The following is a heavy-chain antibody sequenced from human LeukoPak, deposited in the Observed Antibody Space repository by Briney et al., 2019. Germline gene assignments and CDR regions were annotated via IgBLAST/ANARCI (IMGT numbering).Heavy chain of an antibody. CDR2: IWYDGSNK. Sequence: GSLRLSCAASGFTFSSYAMHWVRQAPGKGLEWVAVIWYDGSNKYYADSVKGRFTISRDNSKNTLYLQMNSLRAEDTAVYYCARDPHDFWSGYFDYWGQGTLVTVSS. CDR3: ARDPHDFWSGYFDY. D-gene: IGHD3-3*01. J-gene: IGHJ4*02. CDR1: GFTFSSYA. V-gene: IGHV3-33*08.